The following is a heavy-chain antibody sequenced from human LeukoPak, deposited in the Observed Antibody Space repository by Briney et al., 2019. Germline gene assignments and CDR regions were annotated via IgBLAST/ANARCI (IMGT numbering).Heavy chain of an antibody. CDR3: ARMPPPPTAMDYYYYMDV. J-gene: IGHJ6*03. CDR2: IYYSGST. D-gene: IGHD2-2*01. CDR1: GYSISSCY. Sequence: PSETLSLTCTVSGYSISSCYWSWIRQPPGKGLEWIGYIYYSGSTNYNPSLKTRVTISVDTSKNQFSLKLSSVTAADTAVYYCARMPPPPTAMDYYYYMDVWGKGTTATVSS. V-gene: IGHV4-59*01.